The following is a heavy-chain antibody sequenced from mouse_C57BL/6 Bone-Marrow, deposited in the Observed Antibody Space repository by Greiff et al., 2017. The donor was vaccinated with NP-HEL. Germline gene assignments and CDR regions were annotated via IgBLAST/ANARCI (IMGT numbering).Heavy chain of an antibody. V-gene: IGHV5-17*01. CDR2: ISSGSSTI. Sequence: VQLKESGGGLVKPGGSLKLSCAASGFTFSDYGMHWVRQAPEKGLEWVAYISSGSSTIYYADTVKGRFTISRDNAKNTLFLQMTSLRSEDTAMYYCAYYGSSPSYAMDYWGQGTSVTVSS. D-gene: IGHD1-1*01. CDR3: AYYGSSPSYAMDY. J-gene: IGHJ4*01. CDR1: GFTFSDYG.